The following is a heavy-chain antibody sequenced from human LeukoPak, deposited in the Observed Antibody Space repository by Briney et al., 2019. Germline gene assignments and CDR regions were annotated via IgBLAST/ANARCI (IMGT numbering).Heavy chain of an antibody. J-gene: IGHJ4*02. CDR2: IKQDGSEK. D-gene: IGHD6-6*01. Sequence: GGSLRLSCAASGFTFSSYWMSWVRQAPGKGLEWVANIKQDGSEKQYVDSLKGRVTISRDSAKNSLYLEMNSLRAEDTAVYYCARGKWHSSSSFDYWGQGTLVTVSS. CDR3: ARGKWHSSSSFDY. V-gene: IGHV3-7*01. CDR1: GFTFSSYW.